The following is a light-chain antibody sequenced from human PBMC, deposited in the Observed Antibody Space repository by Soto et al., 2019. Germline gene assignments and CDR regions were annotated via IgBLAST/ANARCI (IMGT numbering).Light chain of an antibody. CDR3: QQYENLPYT. J-gene: IGKJ2*01. V-gene: IGKV1-33*01. Sequence: DIQLTQSASSLSASVGDRVTITCQASQVITNYLNWYQQKPGKAPKLLIYDISTLEIGVPSRFGGSVSGTPFTFAMTGLQPEDIATYYFQQYENLPYTFGQGTKLEI. CDR1: QVITNY. CDR2: DIS.